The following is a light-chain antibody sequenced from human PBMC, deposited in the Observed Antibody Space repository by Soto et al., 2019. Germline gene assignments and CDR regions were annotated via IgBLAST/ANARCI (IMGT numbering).Light chain of an antibody. CDR3: QQYGSSPIT. J-gene: IGKJ5*01. CDR1: QSVSSSY. Sequence: EFVLTQSPGTLSLSPGERATLXXRASQSVSSSYLTWYQQKPGQAPRXXIYGASSRATGIPDRFSGSGAGTDFTLTISRLEPEDFAVYYCQQYGSSPITFGQGTRLDIK. CDR2: GAS. V-gene: IGKV3-20*01.